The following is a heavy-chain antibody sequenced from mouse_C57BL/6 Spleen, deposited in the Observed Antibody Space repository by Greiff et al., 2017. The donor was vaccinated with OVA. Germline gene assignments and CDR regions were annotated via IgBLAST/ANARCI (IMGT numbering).Heavy chain of an antibody. D-gene: IGHD1-1*01. CDR2: ISYDGSN. CDR1: GYSITSGYY. J-gene: IGHJ2*01. Sequence: EVKLMESGPGLVKPSQSLSLTCSVTGYSITSGYYWNWIRHFPGNKLEWMGYISYDGSNNYNPSLKNRISITRDTSKNQFFLKLNSVTTEDTATYYCARSGGSSSYYFDYWGQGTTLTVSS. CDR3: ARSGGSSSYYFDY. V-gene: IGHV3-6*01.